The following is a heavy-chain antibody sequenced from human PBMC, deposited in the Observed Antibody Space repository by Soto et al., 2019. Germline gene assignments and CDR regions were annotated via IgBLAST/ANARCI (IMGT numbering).Heavy chain of an antibody. D-gene: IGHD6-13*01. V-gene: IGHV1-2*02. CDR1: GYTFIVYY. Sequence: GASVKVSCKASGYTFIVYYIHLLRQAPGQGLEWMGWITPKNGGTNYAQSFQGRVTMTRDTSISTAYMELSSLRSDDTAVYYCARTSSSCYDYWGQGTLVTVSS. CDR3: ARTSSSCYDY. CDR2: ITPKNGGT. J-gene: IGHJ4*02.